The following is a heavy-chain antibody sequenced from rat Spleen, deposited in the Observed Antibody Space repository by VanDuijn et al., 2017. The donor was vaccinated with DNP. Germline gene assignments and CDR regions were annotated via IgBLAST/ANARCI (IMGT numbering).Heavy chain of an antibody. V-gene: IGHV5-29*01. CDR3: TRENWVLDY. CDR1: GFTFSNYG. J-gene: IGHJ2*01. D-gene: IGHD1-7*01. CDR2: ITHIDGNT. Sequence: EVLLVESDGGLVQPGRSLKLSCAASGFTFSNYGMAWVRQTPTKGLEWVATITHIDGNTYYPDSVKGRFTISRDDAKSTLYLQMNSLRSEDTATYYCTRENWVLDYWGQGVMVTVSS.